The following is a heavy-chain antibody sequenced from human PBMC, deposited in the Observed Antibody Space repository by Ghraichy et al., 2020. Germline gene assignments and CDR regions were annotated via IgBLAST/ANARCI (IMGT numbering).Heavy chain of an antibody. V-gene: IGHV3-23*01. Sequence: GETLNISCAASGFTFSSYAMSWVRQAPGKGLEWVSAISGSGGSTYYADSVKGRFTISRDNSKNTLYLQMNSLRAEDTAVYYCAKSPEGVVTANSFDYWGQGTLVTVSS. CDR2: ISGSGGST. CDR3: AKSPEGVVTANSFDY. J-gene: IGHJ4*02. CDR1: GFTFSSYA. D-gene: IGHD2-21*02.